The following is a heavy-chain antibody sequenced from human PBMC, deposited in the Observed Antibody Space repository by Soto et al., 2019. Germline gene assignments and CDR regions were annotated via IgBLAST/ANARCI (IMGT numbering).Heavy chain of an antibody. V-gene: IGHV3-30*18. CDR2: ISYDGSNK. Sequence: VGSLGLSCAASGFTFSSYGMHWVRQAPGKGLEWVAVISYDGSNKYYADSVKGRSTISRDNSKNTLYLQMNSLRAEDTAVYYCAKDRVSIRWTMLGFPSYWGQGTLVTVSS. D-gene: IGHD2-2*01. J-gene: IGHJ4*02. CDR1: GFTFSSYG. CDR3: AKDRVSIRWTMLGFPSY.